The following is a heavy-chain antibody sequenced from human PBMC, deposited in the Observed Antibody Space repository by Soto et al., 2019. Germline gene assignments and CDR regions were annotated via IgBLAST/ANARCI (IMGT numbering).Heavy chain of an antibody. CDR2: ISAYNDNT. D-gene: IGHD2-15*01. V-gene: IGHV1-18*01. CDR1: GWTCTRYG. J-gene: IGHJ3*02. Sequence: ASGKESGRASGWTCTRYGMSGVRQAPGQGLEWMGWISAYNDNTNYAQKLQGRVTMTTDTSTSTAYMELRSLRSDDTAVYYCASDCSGGSCYLGPDAFDIWGQGTMVTVSS. CDR3: ASDCSGGSCYLGPDAFDI.